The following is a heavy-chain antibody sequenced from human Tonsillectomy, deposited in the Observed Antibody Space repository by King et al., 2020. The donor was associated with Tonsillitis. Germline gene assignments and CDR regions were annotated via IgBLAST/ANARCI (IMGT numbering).Heavy chain of an antibody. CDR3: ARMENSGYHHY. CDR2: IYYSGST. Sequence: QLQESGPGLVKPSETLSLTCTVSSGSISIYYWSWIRQPPGKGLEWIGYIYYSGSTKYNPSLESRVTISVDTSKNLFSLNLTSVTAADTAVYYCARMENSGYHHYWGQGTLVTVSS. J-gene: IGHJ4*02. V-gene: IGHV4-59*08. D-gene: IGHD3-22*01. CDR1: SGSISIYY.